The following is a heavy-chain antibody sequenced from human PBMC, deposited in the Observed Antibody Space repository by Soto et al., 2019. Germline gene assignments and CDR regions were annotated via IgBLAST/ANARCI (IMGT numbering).Heavy chain of an antibody. J-gene: IGHJ5*02. V-gene: IGHV4-61*01. D-gene: IGHD2-2*02. CDR3: ARENIVVVPAAIRSWFDP. CDR2: IYYSGST. Sequence: QVQLQESGPGLVKPSETLSLTCTVSGGSVSSGSYYWSWIRQPPGKGLEWIGYIYYSGSTNYNPSLKSRVTISVDTSKNQCSLKLSSVTAADTAVYYCARENIVVVPAAIRSWFDPWGQGTLVTVSS. CDR1: GGSVSSGSYY.